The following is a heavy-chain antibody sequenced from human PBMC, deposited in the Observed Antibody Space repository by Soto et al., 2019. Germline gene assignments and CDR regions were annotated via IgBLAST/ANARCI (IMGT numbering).Heavy chain of an antibody. V-gene: IGHV1-3*05. J-gene: IGHJ4*02. CDR3: ARGGPPIDY. D-gene: IGHD3-10*01. Sequence: QVQLVQSGAEEKKPGASVKVSCKASGYTFSTYAMHWVRQAPGQRLEWMGWINAGNGNTKYSQKFQGRVTITRDTSASTAYMDLSSLRSEDTAVYHCARGGPPIDYSGQGTLVTVSS. CDR1: GYTFSTYA. CDR2: INAGNGNT.